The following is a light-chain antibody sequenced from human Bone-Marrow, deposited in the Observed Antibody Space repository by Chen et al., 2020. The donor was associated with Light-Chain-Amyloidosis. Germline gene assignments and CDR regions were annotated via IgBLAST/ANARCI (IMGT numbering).Light chain of an antibody. CDR1: QNLFYHSNNKDY. V-gene: IGKV4-1*01. CDR3: QQYYSVPFT. J-gene: IGKJ3*01. CDR2: WAS. Sequence: DIVMTQSPDSLALSMGERATITCKSSQNLFYHSNNKDYLAWYQQKAGQPPKLLMKWASSRKSGVPDRFSGSGSGTDFTLTISSLQSEDVAAYYCQQYYSVPFTFGPGTKVEIK.